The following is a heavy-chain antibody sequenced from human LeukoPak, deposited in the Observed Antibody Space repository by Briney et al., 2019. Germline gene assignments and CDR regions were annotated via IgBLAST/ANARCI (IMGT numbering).Heavy chain of an antibody. CDR1: GYSISSGYY. CDR3: AREAAHCSGGSCYVY. Sequence: PSETLSLTCTVSGYSISSGYYWGWIRQPPGKGLEWIGSIYHSGSTYYNPSLKSRVTISVDTSKNQFSLKLSSVTAADTAVYYCAREAAHCSGGSCYVYWGQGTLVTVSS. V-gene: IGHV4-38-2*02. D-gene: IGHD2-15*01. CDR2: IYHSGST. J-gene: IGHJ4*02.